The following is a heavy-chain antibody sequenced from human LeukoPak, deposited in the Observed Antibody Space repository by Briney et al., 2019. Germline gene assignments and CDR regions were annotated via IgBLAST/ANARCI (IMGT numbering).Heavy chain of an antibody. CDR2: INHSGST. D-gene: IGHD6-19*01. V-gene: IGHV4-34*01. J-gene: IGHJ6*03. Sequence: SETLSLTCAVYGGSFSGYYWSWIRQPPGKGLEWIGEINHSGSTNYNPSLKSRVTISVDTSKNQFSLKLSSVTAADTAVCYCASTGYSSGWNYYYYMDVWGKGTTVTISS. CDR1: GGSFSGYY. CDR3: ASTGYSSGWNYYYYMDV.